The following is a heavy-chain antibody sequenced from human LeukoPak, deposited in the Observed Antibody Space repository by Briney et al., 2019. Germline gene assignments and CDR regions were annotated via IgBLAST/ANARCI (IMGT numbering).Heavy chain of an antibody. CDR3: ARTYYYDSSGYYGAFDI. Sequence: GGSLRLSCAASGFTVSSNYMNWVRQAPGKGLEWVSSISSSSSSYIYYADSVKGRFTISRDNAKNSLYLQMNSLRAEDTAVYYCARTYYYDSSGYYGAFDIWGQGTMVTVSS. CDR1: GFTVSSNY. D-gene: IGHD3-22*01. J-gene: IGHJ3*02. CDR2: ISSSSSSYI. V-gene: IGHV3-21*01.